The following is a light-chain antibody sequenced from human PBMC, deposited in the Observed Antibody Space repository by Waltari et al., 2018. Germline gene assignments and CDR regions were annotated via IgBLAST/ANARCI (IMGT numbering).Light chain of an antibody. V-gene: IGLV1-40*01. CDR2: DYS. Sequence: QSVLTQPPSVSGAPGQRVTISCTGSSSDIGAGYAVHWYQQLPGTAPKLLLYDYSKRPSGVPDRFSGYKSGTSASLVIGGLQAEDEADYYCQSYDSSLSGSVFGTGTKVTVL. CDR3: QSYDSSLSGSV. J-gene: IGLJ1*01. CDR1: SSDIGAGYA.